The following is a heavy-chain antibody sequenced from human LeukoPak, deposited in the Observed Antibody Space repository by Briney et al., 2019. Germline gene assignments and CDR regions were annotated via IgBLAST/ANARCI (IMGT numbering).Heavy chain of an antibody. CDR1: GYSFTSYW. CDR3: ARHLRARPFDF. V-gene: IGHV5-51*01. J-gene: IGHJ4*02. Sequence: GESLKISCKSSGYSFTSYWIGWVRQMPGKGLEWMGIIYPGDSETRYSTSFQGQVTISVDKSITTAYLQWSSLKASDTAMYYCARHLRARPFDFWGQGTLVTVSS. CDR2: IYPGDSET.